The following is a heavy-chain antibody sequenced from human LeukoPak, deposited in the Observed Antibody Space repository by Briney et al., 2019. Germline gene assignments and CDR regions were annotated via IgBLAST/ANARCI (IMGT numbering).Heavy chain of an antibody. J-gene: IGHJ6*03. CDR1: GFTFSSYA. CDR2: ISGSGGST. Sequence: PGGSLRLSCAASGFTFSSYAMSWVRQAPGKGLEWVSAISGSGGSTYYADSVKGRFTISRDNSKNTLYLQMNSLRAEDTAVYYCAKASITMVRGVDYYYYYMDVWGKGTTVTVSS. D-gene: IGHD3-10*01. CDR3: AKASITMVRGVDYYYYYMDV. V-gene: IGHV3-23*01.